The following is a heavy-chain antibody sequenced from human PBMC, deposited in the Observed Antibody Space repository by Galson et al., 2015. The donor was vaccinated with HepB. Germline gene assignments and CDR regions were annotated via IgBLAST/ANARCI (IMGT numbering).Heavy chain of an antibody. Sequence: SLRLSCAASGFTFSSYSMNWVRQAPGKGLEWVSSIRSRSSYIYYADSVKGRFTISRDNAKNSLYLQMNSLSADDTAVYYCAKDVGYGISMIVVVITQGFDDWGQGTLVTVSS. CDR3: AKDVGYGISMIVVVITQGFDD. J-gene: IGHJ4*02. CDR1: GFTFSSYS. CDR2: IRSRSSYI. V-gene: IGHV3-21*04. D-gene: IGHD3-22*01.